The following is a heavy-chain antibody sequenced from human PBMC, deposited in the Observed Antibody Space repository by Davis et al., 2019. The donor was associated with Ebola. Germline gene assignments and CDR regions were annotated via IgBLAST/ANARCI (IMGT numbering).Heavy chain of an antibody. CDR3: ARRLSSAYYYYGMDV. D-gene: IGHD4/OR15-4a*01. Sequence: GGSLRLSCAASGFTFSSYSMSWFRQAPGKGLEWVGFIRSKAYGETTEYAASVKGRFTISRDDSKSIAYLQMNSLKTGDTAVYYCARRLSSAYYYYGMDVWGQGTTVTVSS. CDR1: GFTFSSYS. CDR2: IRSKAYGETT. J-gene: IGHJ6*02. V-gene: IGHV3-49*03.